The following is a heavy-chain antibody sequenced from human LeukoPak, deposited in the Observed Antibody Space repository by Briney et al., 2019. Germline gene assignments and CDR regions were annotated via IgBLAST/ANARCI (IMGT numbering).Heavy chain of an antibody. CDR2: INPSGGST. D-gene: IGHD6-19*01. CDR1: GYTFTSYY. J-gene: IGHJ4*02. Sequence: ASVKVSCKASGYTFTSYYMHWVRQAPGQGLEWMGIINPSGGSTSYAQKFQGRVTMTRDTSTSTVYMELSSLRSEDTAVYYCAKEAGSGWYLDYFDYWGQGTLVTVSS. V-gene: IGHV1-46*01. CDR3: AKEAGSGWYLDYFDY.